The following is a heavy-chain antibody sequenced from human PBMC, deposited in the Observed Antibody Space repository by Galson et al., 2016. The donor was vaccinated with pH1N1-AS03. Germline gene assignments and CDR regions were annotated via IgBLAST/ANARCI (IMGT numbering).Heavy chain of an antibody. J-gene: IGHJ4*02. CDR3: ARGWYDMWTGYLVDPFDY. CDR1: GFTFVDYY. V-gene: IGHV3-11*01. Sequence: SLRLACAASGFTFVDYYMSWIRQAPGKGLEWISCISSSGGSGSTIYYADSVKGRFTTSRDNAKNSMYLQMHSLRADDTAVYFCARGWYDMWTGYLVDPFDYWGQGALVTVSS. CDR2: ISSSGGSGSTI. D-gene: IGHD3-9*01.